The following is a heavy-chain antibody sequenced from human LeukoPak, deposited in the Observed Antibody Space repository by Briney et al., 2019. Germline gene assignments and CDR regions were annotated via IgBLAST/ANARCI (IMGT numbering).Heavy chain of an antibody. Sequence: PSETLSLXCTVSSGSISDYYWSWIRQPPGKELEWVGYIYYSGSTNYNPSLKSRVTILVDMSKNQFSLKMSSVTAADTAVYYCARELKVGNTGYYFDYWGQGTLVTVSS. CDR3: ARELKVGNTGYYFDY. V-gene: IGHV4-59*01. CDR1: SGSISDYY. D-gene: IGHD2/OR15-2a*01. J-gene: IGHJ4*02. CDR2: IYYSGST.